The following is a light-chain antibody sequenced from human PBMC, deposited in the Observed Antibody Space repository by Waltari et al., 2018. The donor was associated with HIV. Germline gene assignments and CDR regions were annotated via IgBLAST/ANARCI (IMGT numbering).Light chain of an antibody. CDR1: SGNIARNY. V-gene: IGLV6-57*02. CDR2: EDT. Sequence: KFMLTQPHSVSESPGRTVTISCTGSSGNIARNYVQWYRQRPGSAPTTVIYEDTKRPSGFPDRFSGSIASPSNSASLTSSGLRTEDEADYYCHSYDGSNWVFGGGTKLTVL. J-gene: IGLJ3*02. CDR3: HSYDGSNWV.